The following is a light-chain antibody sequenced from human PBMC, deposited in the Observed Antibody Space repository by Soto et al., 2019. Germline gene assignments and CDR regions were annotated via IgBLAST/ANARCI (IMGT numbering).Light chain of an antibody. CDR2: EVS. CDR1: SSDVGAYKY. J-gene: IGLJ1*01. Sequence: SVLTQPASVSGSPGQSITISCTGTSSDVGAYKYVSWYQQHPGKAPKLMIYEVSNRPSRXYNRFSGYKSGSTASLTVSGLQAEDEADYYCSSYAGSSNVFGTGTKVTV. CDR3: SSYAGSSNV. V-gene: IGLV2-14*01.